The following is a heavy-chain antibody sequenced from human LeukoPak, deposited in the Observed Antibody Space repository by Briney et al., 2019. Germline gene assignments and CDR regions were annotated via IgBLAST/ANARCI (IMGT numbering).Heavy chain of an antibody. V-gene: IGHV3-74*01. CDR1: GFTFSSYW. CDR2: INGDESRT. Sequence: GGSLRLSCAASGFTFSSYWMHWVRQAPGKGLLWVSLINGDESRTSYADSVKGRFTISRDNAKNSLYLQMNSLRAEDTAVYYCASAISEWELTLDYWGQGTLVTVSS. CDR3: ASAISEWELTLDY. J-gene: IGHJ4*02. D-gene: IGHD1-26*01.